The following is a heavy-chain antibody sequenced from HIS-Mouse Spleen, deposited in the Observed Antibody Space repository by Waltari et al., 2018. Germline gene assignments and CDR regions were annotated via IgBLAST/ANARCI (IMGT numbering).Heavy chain of an antibody. CDR1: GFIFSSYG. J-gene: IGHJ6*02. CDR3: ARVLGAWRTGYYYGMDV. V-gene: IGHV3-33*01. D-gene: IGHD1-26*01. CDR2: IWYDGSNK. Sequence: QVQLVESGGGVVQPGRSLRLSCAASGFIFSSYGMPWVRQAPGKGLEWVAVIWYDGSNKYYADSVKGRFTISRDNSKNTLYLQMNSLRAEDTAVYYCARVLGAWRTGYYYGMDVWGQGTTVTVSS.